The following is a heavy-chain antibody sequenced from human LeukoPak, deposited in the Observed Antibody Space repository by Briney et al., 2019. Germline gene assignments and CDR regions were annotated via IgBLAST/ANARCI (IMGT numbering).Heavy chain of an antibody. J-gene: IGHJ3*02. V-gene: IGHV4-59*08. D-gene: IGHD2-21*02. CDR2: VYYSGRT. CDR3: ARHAYCGGDCFGGAFEI. CDR1: GGSISYYY. Sequence: SETLSLTCTVSGGSISYYYWSWIRQPPGKGLEWIGYVYYSGRTSYNPSLKSRVTISLDTSKHQFSLKLNSVTAADTAVYYCARHAYCGGDCFGGAFEIWGQGTMVTVSS.